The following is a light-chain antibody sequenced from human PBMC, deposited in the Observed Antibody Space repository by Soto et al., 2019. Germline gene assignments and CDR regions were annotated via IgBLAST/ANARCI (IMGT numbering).Light chain of an antibody. Sequence: QSALTQPRSVSGSPGQSVTISCTGTSSDVGGNDHVSWYQHHPGKAPKFVIYDVSKRPSGVPDRFSGSKSGNTASLTISGLQAEDEADYYCCSYAGTYNFVFGTGTKVTVL. CDR3: CSYAGTYNFV. J-gene: IGLJ1*01. CDR2: DVS. CDR1: SSDVGGNDH. V-gene: IGLV2-11*01.